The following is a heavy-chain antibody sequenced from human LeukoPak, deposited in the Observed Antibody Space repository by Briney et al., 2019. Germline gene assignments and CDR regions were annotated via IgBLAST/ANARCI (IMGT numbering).Heavy chain of an antibody. D-gene: IGHD3-22*01. Sequence: KPLETLSLTCTVSGGSISSGGYYWSWIPQHPGKGLEWIGYFYYSGSTYYNPSPSSRVTIPVDTSKNQCTLKLSSVSAADTAVYCCAAMIVVAGGLSPTNWFDPWGQGTLVTVSS. V-gene: IGHV4-31*03. CDR3: AAMIVVAGGLSPTNWFDP. J-gene: IGHJ5*02. CDR1: GGSISSGGYY. CDR2: FYYSGST.